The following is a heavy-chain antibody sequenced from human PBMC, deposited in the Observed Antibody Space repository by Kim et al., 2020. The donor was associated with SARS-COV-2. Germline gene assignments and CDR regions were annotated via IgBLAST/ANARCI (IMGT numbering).Heavy chain of an antibody. V-gene: IGHV3-30*18. CDR2: ISYDGSNK. CDR1: GFTFSSYG. Sequence: GGSLRLSCAAPGFTFSSYGMHWVRQAPGKGLEWVAVISYDGSNKYYADSVKGRFTISRDNSKNTLYLQMNSLRAEDTAVYYCAKESIRNRNWFDPWGQGT. D-gene: IGHD6-6*01. J-gene: IGHJ5*02. CDR3: AKESIRNRNWFDP.